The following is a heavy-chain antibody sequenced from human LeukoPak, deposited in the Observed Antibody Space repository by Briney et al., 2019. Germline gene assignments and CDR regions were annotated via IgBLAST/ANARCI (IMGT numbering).Heavy chain of an antibody. Sequence: SETLSLTCTVSGGSISSYYWSWIRQPPGEGLDWIGYISYSGSTNYNPSLKSRVSISVDTSKNQFSLKLSSVTAADTAVYYCARDPGGWPYYFDYWGQGTLVTVSS. V-gene: IGHV4-59*01. CDR2: ISYSGST. D-gene: IGHD1-26*01. CDR3: ARDPGGWPYYFDY. J-gene: IGHJ4*02. CDR1: GGSISSYY.